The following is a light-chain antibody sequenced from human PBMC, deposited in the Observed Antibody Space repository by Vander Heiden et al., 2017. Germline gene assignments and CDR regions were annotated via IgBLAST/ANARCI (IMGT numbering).Light chain of an antibody. CDR3: QQDDNLPLT. V-gene: IGKV1-33*01. Sequence: DIQMTQSPSSLSASVGDRVTITCQASQDLSNYLNWYQQKPRKAPKLLIYDASNLETGVPSRFSGSGSGTDFTFTISSLQPEDIATYYCQQDDNLPLTFGGGTKVEIK. CDR2: DAS. CDR1: QDLSNY. J-gene: IGKJ4*01.